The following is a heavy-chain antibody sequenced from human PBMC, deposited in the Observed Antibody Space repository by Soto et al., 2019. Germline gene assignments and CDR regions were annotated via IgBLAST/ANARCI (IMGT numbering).Heavy chain of an antibody. CDR3: ARLGGYYQAFDQ. V-gene: IGHV4-39*07. CDR1: GGSSGNSSDY. Sequence: SETQSLTSTVAGGSSGNSSDYWVWIRQPPGKGLEWIGSIYYSGSTYYNPSLKGRVTVSLDTSKKQFSLKLRSVTAADTAVYFCARLGGYYQAFDQWGQGALVTVSS. CDR2: IYYSGST. J-gene: IGHJ4*01. D-gene: IGHD3-22*01.